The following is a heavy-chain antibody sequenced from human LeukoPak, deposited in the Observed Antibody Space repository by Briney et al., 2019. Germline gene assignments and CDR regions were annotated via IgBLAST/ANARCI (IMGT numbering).Heavy chain of an antibody. CDR3: ATYSTSYSSGWYTSGYFDY. D-gene: IGHD6-19*01. CDR1: GGSISKFY. CDR2: IYYSGST. V-gene: IGHV4-59*01. J-gene: IGHJ4*02. Sequence: SETLSLTCPVSGGSISKFYWSWIRQPPGKGLEWIGYIYYSGSTNYNPSLKSRVTISVDTSKNQFSLKLSSVTAADTAVYYCATYSTSYSSGWYTSGYFDYWGQGTLVTVSS.